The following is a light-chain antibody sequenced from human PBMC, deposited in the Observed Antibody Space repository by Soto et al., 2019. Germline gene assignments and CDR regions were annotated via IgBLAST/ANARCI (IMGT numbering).Light chain of an antibody. CDR2: GAS. Sequence: ESLLTQSPFTLSLCXWEXATLXCRASQSVSSSYLAWYQQKPGQAPRLLIYGASSRATGIPDRFSGSGSGTDFTLTISRLEPEDFAVYYCQQYGSSGTFGQGTKVYIK. CDR1: QSVSSSY. J-gene: IGKJ1*01. V-gene: IGKV3-20*01. CDR3: QQYGSSGT.